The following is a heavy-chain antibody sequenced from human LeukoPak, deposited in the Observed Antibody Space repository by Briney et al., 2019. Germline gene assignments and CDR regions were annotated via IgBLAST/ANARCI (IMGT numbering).Heavy chain of an antibody. CDR2: IIPIFGTA. CDR1: GGTFSSYA. J-gene: IGHJ4*02. D-gene: IGHD1-7*01. V-gene: IGHV1-69*05. Sequence: ASVTVSFKASGGTFSSYAISWVRQAPGQGLEWMGGIIPIFGTANYVQKFQGRVTITTDESTSTAYMELSSLRSEDTAVYYCARSKGNWNSWDYYFDYWGQGTLVTVSS. CDR3: ARSKGNWNSWDYYFDY.